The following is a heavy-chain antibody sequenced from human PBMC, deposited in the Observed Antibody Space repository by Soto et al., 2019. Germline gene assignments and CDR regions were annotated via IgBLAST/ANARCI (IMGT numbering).Heavy chain of an antibody. J-gene: IGHJ4*02. Sequence: GGSLSLSCAASGFPFSSYAMSWVRQAPGKGLEWVSAISGSGGSTYYADSVKGRFTISRDNSKNTLYLQMNSLRAEDTAVYYCARGKIVVVFDYWGQGTLVTVSS. CDR2: ISGSGGST. CDR3: ARGKIVVVFDY. CDR1: GFPFSSYA. D-gene: IGHD3-22*01. V-gene: IGHV3-23*01.